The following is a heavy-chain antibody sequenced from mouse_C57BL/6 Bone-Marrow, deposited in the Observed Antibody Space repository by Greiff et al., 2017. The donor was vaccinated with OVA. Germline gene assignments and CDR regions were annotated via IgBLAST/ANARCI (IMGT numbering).Heavy chain of an antibody. V-gene: IGHV1-55*01. D-gene: IGHD1-1*01. CDR3: ARGEDYYYGSWFAY. CDR2: IYPGSGST. Sequence: VQLQQPGAELVKPGASVKMSCKASGYTFTSYWITWVKQRPGQGLEWIGDIYPGSGSTNYNEKFKSKATLTVDTSSSTAYMQLSSLTSEDSAVYYCARGEDYYYGSWFAYWGQGTLVTVSA. CDR1: GYTFTSYW. J-gene: IGHJ3*01.